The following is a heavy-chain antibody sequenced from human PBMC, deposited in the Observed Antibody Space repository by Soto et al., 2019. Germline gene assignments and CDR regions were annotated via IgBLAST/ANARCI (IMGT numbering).Heavy chain of an antibody. V-gene: IGHV4-61*01. D-gene: IGHD1-26*01. CDR2: IYYSGST. CDR3: ARDPSYSTPWYYFDY. Sequence: SETLSLTCTVSGGSVSSGSYYWSWIRQPPGKGLEWIGYIYYSGSTNYNPSLKSRVTISVDTSKNQFSLKLSSVTAADTAVYYCARDPSYSTPWYYFDYWGQGTLVTVSS. CDR1: GGSVSSGSYY. J-gene: IGHJ4*02.